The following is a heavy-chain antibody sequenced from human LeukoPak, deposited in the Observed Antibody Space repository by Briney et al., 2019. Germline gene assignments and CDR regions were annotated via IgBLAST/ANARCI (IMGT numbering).Heavy chain of an antibody. V-gene: IGHV3-30-3*01. CDR3: ARVRAVFTIFYYMDV. CDR2: ISYDGSNK. CDR1: GFTFSSYA. D-gene: IGHD3-3*01. J-gene: IGHJ6*03. Sequence: PGGSLRLSCAASGFTFSSYAMHWVRQAPGKGLEWVAVISYDGSNKYYADSVKGRFTISRDNSKNTLYLQMNSLRAEDTAVYYCARVRAVFTIFYYMDVWGKGTTVTVSS.